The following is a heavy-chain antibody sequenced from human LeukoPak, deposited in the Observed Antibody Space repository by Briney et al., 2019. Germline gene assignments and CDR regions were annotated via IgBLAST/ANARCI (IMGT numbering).Heavy chain of an antibody. CDR3: ARDGAVVTAIRFFDY. CDR1: GYTFTSYA. CDR2: INAGNGNT. Sequence: ASVKVSCKASGYTFTSYAMHWVRQAPGQRLEWMGWINAGNGNTKYSQKFQGRVTITRDTSASTAYMELSSLRSEDTAVYYCARDGAVVTAIRFFDYWGQGTLVTVSS. J-gene: IGHJ4*02. D-gene: IGHD2-21*02. V-gene: IGHV1-3*01.